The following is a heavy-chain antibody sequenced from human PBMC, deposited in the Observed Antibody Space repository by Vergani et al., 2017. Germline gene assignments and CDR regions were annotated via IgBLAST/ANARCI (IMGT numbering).Heavy chain of an antibody. J-gene: IGHJ4*02. CDR2: ISGSGGST. D-gene: IGHD3-3*01. CDR1: GFTFSSYA. V-gene: IGHV3-23*04. Sequence: EVQLVESGGGLVQPGGSLRLSCAASGFTFSSYAMSWVRQAPGKGLEWVSAISGSGGSTYYADSVKGRFTISRDNSKNTLYLQMNSLRAEDTAVYYCAKEYYDFWSGPRAEGANDYWGQGTLVTVSS. CDR3: AKEYYDFWSGPRAEGANDY.